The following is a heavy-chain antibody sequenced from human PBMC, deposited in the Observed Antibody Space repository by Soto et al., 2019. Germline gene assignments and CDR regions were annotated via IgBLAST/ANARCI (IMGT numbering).Heavy chain of an antibody. D-gene: IGHD6-13*01. CDR2: ISYDGSNK. J-gene: IGHJ5*02. Sequence: PGGSLRLSCAASGFTFSSYGMHWVRQAPGKGLEWVAVISYDGSNKYYADSVKGRFTISRDNSKNTLYLQMNSLRAEDTAVYYCAKDTGIAAAGGNWFDPWGQGTLVTVSS. V-gene: IGHV3-30*18. CDR3: AKDTGIAAAGGNWFDP. CDR1: GFTFSSYG.